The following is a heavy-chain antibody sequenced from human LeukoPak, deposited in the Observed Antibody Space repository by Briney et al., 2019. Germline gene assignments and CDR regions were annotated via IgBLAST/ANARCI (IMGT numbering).Heavy chain of an antibody. CDR1: GFTFDDYV. Sequence: GRSLRLSCAASGFTFDDYVMHWVRQAPGKGLEWVSGISWNSGSIGYADSVKGRFTISRDNAKNSLYLQMNSLRAEDTALYYCAKDGRSRPYGMDVWGQGTTVTVSS. CDR3: AKDGRSRPYGMDV. V-gene: IGHV3-9*01. D-gene: IGHD2-15*01. J-gene: IGHJ6*02. CDR2: ISWNSGSI.